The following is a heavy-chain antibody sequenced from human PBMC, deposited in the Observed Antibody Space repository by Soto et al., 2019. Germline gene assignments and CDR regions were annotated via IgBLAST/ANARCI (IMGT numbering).Heavy chain of an antibody. J-gene: IGHJ4*02. Sequence: PGGSLRLSCAASGFTFSEHQMNWVRQAPGRGLGWVSVIYSSGTTYYGDSVKGRFTISRDNSKNPLYLHINSLRTEDTALYYCARAGSPFPSDSTGYWGFDYWGRGTLVTVSS. CDR3: ARAGSPFPSDSTGYWGFDY. V-gene: IGHV3-53*01. CDR2: IYSSGTT. D-gene: IGHD3-9*01. CDR1: GFTFSEHQ.